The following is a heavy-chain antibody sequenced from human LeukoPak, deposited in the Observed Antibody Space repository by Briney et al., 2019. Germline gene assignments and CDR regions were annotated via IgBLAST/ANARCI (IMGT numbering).Heavy chain of an antibody. CDR1: GFTFNSYG. CDR3: ARDTHSGYSSSWYGWAFDY. Sequence: PGGSLRLSCAASGFTFNSYGMHWVRQAPGKGLEWVAFIRYDGSYEYYTDSVKGRFTISRDNSKTTLYLQMNSLRSEDTAVYYCARDTHSGYSSSWYGWAFDYWGQGTLVTVSS. V-gene: IGHV3-30*02. CDR2: IRYDGSYE. D-gene: IGHD6-13*01. J-gene: IGHJ4*02.